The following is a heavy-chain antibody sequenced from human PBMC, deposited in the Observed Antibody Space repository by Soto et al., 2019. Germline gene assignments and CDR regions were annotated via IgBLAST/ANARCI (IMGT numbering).Heavy chain of an antibody. V-gene: IGHV4-61*01. CDR2: IDYGGTS. CDR3: ARVQNDSTGYPNKWFDS. CDR1: GASVSSTSYF. J-gene: IGHJ5*01. Sequence: PSETLSLTCTVSGASVSSTSYFWSWFRQTPGKGPAWIGAIDYGGTSNYNASLQTRLLMSWHGSNNQLSLDLCSVTAAATAASPCARVQNDSTGYPNKWFDSWGQGTLVTVSS. D-gene: IGHD3-22*01.